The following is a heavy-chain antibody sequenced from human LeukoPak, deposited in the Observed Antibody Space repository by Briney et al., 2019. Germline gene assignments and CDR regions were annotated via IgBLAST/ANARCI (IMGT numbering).Heavy chain of an antibody. J-gene: IGHJ4*02. CDR3: AKDHTVSITYYFDY. CDR2: ISGSGGST. D-gene: IGHD1-20*01. V-gene: IGHV3-23*01. CDR1: GFTFSTYA. Sequence: PGGSLRLSCAASGFTFSTYAMSWVRQAPGKGLEWVSAISGSGGSTYYADPVKGRFTISRDNSKNTPYLQMNSLRAEDTAVYYCAKDHTVSITYYFDYWGQGTLVTVSS.